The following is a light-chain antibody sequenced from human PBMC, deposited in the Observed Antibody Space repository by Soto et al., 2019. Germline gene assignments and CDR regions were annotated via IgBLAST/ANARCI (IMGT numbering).Light chain of an antibody. CDR1: SSDIGGYNF. CDR2: DVS. V-gene: IGLV2-14*01. Sequence: QSALTQPASVSGSPGQSITISCTGTSSDIGGYNFVSWFQQYPGKAPKLMIYDVSNRPSGVSNRFSGSKSANTASLTISGLQAEDEADYYCSSYTSTGTLVFGGGTKLTVL. CDR3: SSYTSTGTLV. J-gene: IGLJ2*01.